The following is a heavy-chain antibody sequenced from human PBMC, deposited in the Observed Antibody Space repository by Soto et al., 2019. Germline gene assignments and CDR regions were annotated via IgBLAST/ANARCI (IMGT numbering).Heavy chain of an antibody. D-gene: IGHD1-26*01. CDR3: ARGRGEARDVTLLYGSWGMDD. CDR1: GGTFSSYA. V-gene: IGHV1-69*01. Sequence: QVQLVQSGAEVKKPGSSVKVSCKASGGTFSSYAISWVRQAPGQGLEWMGGIIPIFGTANYAQKFQGRVTITADESTGTFCMELSSLRSEDTAVYYCARGRGEARDVTLLYGSWGMDDWGQGTTVTVSS. CDR2: IIPIFGTA. J-gene: IGHJ6*02.